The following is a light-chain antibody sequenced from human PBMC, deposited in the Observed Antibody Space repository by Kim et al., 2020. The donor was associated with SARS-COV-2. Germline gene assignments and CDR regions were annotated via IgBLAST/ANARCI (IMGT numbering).Light chain of an antibody. Sequence: PEERGTLSSRGRERDSSRSVAWYQRKPGQAPRLLIYDESTRENGIPERLSGSGYGTEFTLTISRVEPEDFEVYLCQKYGNLRTFGGGTKVEIK. CDR1: ERDSSRS. V-gene: IGKV3-20*01. J-gene: IGKJ4*02. CDR2: DES. CDR3: QKYGNLRT.